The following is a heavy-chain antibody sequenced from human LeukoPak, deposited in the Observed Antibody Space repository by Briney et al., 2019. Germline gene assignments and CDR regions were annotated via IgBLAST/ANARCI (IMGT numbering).Heavy chain of an antibody. Sequence: PGGSLRLSCAASGFTFSSYAMSWVRQAPGKGLEWVSLISGSGDKTYYADSVKGRFTISRDNSKNTLYLQMNSLRAEDTAVYYCAKDFPGYSSGWGDGFDYWGQGTLVTVSS. CDR2: ISGSGDKT. V-gene: IGHV3-23*01. D-gene: IGHD6-19*01. CDR1: GFTFSSYA. J-gene: IGHJ4*02. CDR3: AKDFPGYSSGWGDGFDY.